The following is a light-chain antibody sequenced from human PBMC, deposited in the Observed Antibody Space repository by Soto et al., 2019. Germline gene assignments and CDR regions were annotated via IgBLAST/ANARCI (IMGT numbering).Light chain of an antibody. CDR2: GAS. J-gene: IGKJ1*01. V-gene: IGKV3-15*01. Sequence: EIVMTQSPATLSVSPGERATLSCRASQSVSSNLAWYQQKPGQAPRLLIYGASTRATGIPARCSGSGSGTEFTLTISSLQYEDFSVYYCQQYNNWPPRTFGQGTKVEIK. CDR1: QSVSSN. CDR3: QQYNNWPPRT.